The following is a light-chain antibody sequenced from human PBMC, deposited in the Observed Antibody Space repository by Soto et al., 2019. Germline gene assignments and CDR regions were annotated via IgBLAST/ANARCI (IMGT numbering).Light chain of an antibody. V-gene: IGKV3-15*01. CDR1: QSVSST. Sequence: EIVMTQSPATLSVSPGERATLSCRASQSVSSTLSCYQQKSGQAPRLLIYVASTRATGIPARFSGSGSGTEYTLTISSLQSEDFAVYYCQQYNNWPPRTFGGGTKVEIK. J-gene: IGKJ4*01. CDR3: QQYNNWPPRT. CDR2: VAS.